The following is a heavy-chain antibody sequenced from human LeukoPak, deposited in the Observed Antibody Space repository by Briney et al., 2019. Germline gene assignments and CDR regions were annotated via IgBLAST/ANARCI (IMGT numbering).Heavy chain of an antibody. CDR3: ARVTRWAGLDF. Sequence: PSETLSLTYNVSGGSISSGDKYWSWIRQPPGKGLEWIGYIYYSGSTYYNPSLESRLTISVDTSENQFSLHLTSVTAADTAVYFCARVTRWAGLDFWGQGTLVTVSS. V-gene: IGHV4-30-4*01. CDR2: IYYSGST. CDR1: GGSISSGDKY. D-gene: IGHD2-21*02. J-gene: IGHJ4*02.